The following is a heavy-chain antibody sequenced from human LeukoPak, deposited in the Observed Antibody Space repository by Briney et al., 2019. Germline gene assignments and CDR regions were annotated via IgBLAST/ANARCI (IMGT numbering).Heavy chain of an antibody. CDR1: GFTLSSFE. V-gene: IGHV3-48*03. J-gene: IGHJ5*02. CDR2: ISSTGTTV. CDR3: ARDRSSGWSGNWFDP. D-gene: IGHD6-19*01. Sequence: GGSLRLSCVDSGFTLSSFEMSWVRQAPGKGLEWISYISSTGTTVYYADSVEGRFTIPRDHARNSLYRQMNSLRVEDTAVYYWARDRSSGWSGNWFDPWGQGTLVTVSS.